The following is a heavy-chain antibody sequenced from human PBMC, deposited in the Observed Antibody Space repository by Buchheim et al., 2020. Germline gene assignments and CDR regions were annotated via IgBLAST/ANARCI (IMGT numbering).Heavy chain of an antibody. D-gene: IGHD5-12*01. CDR3: ARGFSAYDLYFDY. Sequence: QVQLQESGPGLVKPSETLSLTCTVSGGAISSYYWSWLRQSPGKGLEWIGYVYHDGSTSYNAALKSRVTMSVETSKNRFSLKLTSVTAADTAVYYCARGFSAYDLYFDYWGQGT. CDR1: GGAISSYY. CDR2: VYHDGST. V-gene: IGHV4-59*01. J-gene: IGHJ4*02.